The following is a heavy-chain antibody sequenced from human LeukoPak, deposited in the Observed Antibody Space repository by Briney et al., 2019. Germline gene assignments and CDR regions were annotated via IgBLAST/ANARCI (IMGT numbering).Heavy chain of an antibody. D-gene: IGHD2-15*01. CDR1: GYSFNSYS. CDR3: ARLYCSGGSCFDP. Sequence: GESLRISCRVSGYSFNSYSIGWVRQMPGKGREWMGIIYPGDPDTRYSPSFHGQVTISADKSISTAYLQWSSLKASDTAMYYCARLYCSGGSCFDPWGQGTLVTVSS. V-gene: IGHV5-51*01. J-gene: IGHJ5*02. CDR2: IYPGDPDT.